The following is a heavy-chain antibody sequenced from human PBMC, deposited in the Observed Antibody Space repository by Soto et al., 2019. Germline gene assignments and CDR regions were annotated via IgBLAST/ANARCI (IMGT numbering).Heavy chain of an antibody. V-gene: IGHV1-18*01. J-gene: IGHJ4*02. CDR3: ARVYRITMVRGELSEY. Sequence: QVQLVQSGAEVKKPGASVKVSCKASGYTFTSYGISWVRQAPGQGLEWMGWISAYNGNTNYAQKLQGRVTMTTATSTSTAYMELRSLRSDATAVYYCARVYRITMVRGELSEYWGQGTLVTVSS. D-gene: IGHD3-10*01. CDR1: GYTFTSYG. CDR2: ISAYNGNT.